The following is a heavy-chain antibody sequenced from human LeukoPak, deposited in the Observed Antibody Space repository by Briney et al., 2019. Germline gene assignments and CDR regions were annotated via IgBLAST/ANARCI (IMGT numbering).Heavy chain of an antibody. CDR2: IRSKANGGTT. Sequence: LPGGSLRLSCTAYGFTFGDCAMSWVRQAPGKGLEWVGCIRSKANGGTTEYAASVKGRFTISRDDSKSIAYLQMNSLKTEDTAVYYCTRDNLYCSSTSCSIDYWGQGTLVTVSS. CDR3: TRDNLYCSSTSCSIDY. D-gene: IGHD2-2*01. CDR1: GFTFGDCA. V-gene: IGHV3-49*04. J-gene: IGHJ4*02.